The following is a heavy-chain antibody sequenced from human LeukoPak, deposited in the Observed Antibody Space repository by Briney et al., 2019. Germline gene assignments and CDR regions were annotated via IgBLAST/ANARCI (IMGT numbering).Heavy chain of an antibody. CDR2: ISSSSSTI. CDR1: GFTFSSYS. V-gene: IGHV3-48*01. CDR3: ARDLDFWSGYPSNWFDP. D-gene: IGHD3-3*01. Sequence: GGSLRLSCAASGFTFSSYSMNWVRQAPGKGLEWVSYISSSSSTIYYADSVKGRFTISRDNAKNSLYLQMNSLRAEDTAVYYCARDLDFWSGYPSNWFDPWGQGTLVTVSS. J-gene: IGHJ5*02.